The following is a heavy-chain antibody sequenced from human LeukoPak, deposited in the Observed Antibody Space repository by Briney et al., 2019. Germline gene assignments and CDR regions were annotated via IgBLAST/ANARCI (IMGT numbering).Heavy chain of an antibody. CDR2: ISGSGGST. J-gene: IGHJ6*02. V-gene: IGHV3-23*01. CDR3: VFSSYSGYDYTYYYGMDV. D-gene: IGHD5-12*01. CDR1: GFTFSSYA. Sequence: GGSLRLSCAASGFTFSSYAMSWVRQAPGKGLEWVSAISGSGGSTYYADSVKGRFTISRDNSKNTPYLQMNSLRAEDTAVYYCVFSSYSGYDYTYYYGMDVWGQGTTVTVSS.